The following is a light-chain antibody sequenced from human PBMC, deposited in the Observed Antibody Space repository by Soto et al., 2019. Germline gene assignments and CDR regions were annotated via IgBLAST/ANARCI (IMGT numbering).Light chain of an antibody. J-gene: IGLJ7*01. CDR3: SSRGDRISAYV. CDR1: SIDLGSYDV. V-gene: IGLV2-23*02. CDR2: EVS. Sequence: QSVLTQPASVSGSPGQSITISCTGTSIDLGSYDVVSWYQQHPGKVPKLIVYEVSQRPSGVSARFSGSKSGNTASLTISGLQAEDEFYYTCSSRGDRISAYVFGAGT.